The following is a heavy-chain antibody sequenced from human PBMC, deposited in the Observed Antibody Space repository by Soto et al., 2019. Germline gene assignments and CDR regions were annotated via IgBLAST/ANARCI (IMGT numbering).Heavy chain of an antibody. CDR3: ARVRDYYDSSGGDYFDY. J-gene: IGHJ4*02. D-gene: IGHD3-22*01. V-gene: IGHV1-46*01. CDR1: GYTFTSYY. CDR2: INPSGGST. Sequence: QVQLVQSGAEVKKPGASVKVSCKASGYTFTSYYMHWVRQAPGQGLEWLGIINPSGGSTSYAQKFQGRVTMTRDTSTSTVYMELSSLRSEDTAVYYCARVRDYYDSSGGDYFDYWGQGTLVTVSS.